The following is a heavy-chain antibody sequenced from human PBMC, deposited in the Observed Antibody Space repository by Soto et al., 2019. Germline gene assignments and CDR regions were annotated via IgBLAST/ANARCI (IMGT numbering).Heavy chain of an antibody. CDR2: ISYDGSNK. Sequence: GGSLRLSCAASGFTFSSYGMHWVRQAPGKGLEWVAVISYDGSNKYYADSVKGRFTISRDNSKNTLYLQMNSLRAEDTAVYYCAKDRGDYGFDAFDIWGQGTMVTVSS. CDR1: GFTFSSYG. J-gene: IGHJ3*02. V-gene: IGHV3-30*18. D-gene: IGHD4-17*01. CDR3: AKDRGDYGFDAFDI.